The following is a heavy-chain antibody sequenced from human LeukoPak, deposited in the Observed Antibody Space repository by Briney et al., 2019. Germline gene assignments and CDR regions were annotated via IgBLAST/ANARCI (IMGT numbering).Heavy chain of an antibody. CDR2: ISQNGDS. CDR3: ARASFGDPGYMDV. J-gene: IGHJ6*03. D-gene: IGHD2/OR15-2a*01. CDR1: GGSLSFYY. Sequence: PSETLSLTCGVSGGSLSFYYWSWIRQSPGKGLEWIAEISQNGDSNYNMSLKSRVTISLDKSKNQFSLKLSSVTAADTAVYYCARASFGDPGYMDVWGKGTTVTISS. V-gene: IGHV4-34*01.